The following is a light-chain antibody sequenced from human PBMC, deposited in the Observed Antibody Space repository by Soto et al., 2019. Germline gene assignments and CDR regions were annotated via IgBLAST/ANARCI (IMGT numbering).Light chain of an antibody. CDR3: LQNYNYPWT. Sequence: IGVTQSPGPLSLSPGERATLSCRASQSVTSNYIAWYQQKPGQAPRLLIYDASNRATGIPTRFSGSGSGTDFTLTISSLQPEDVATYYCLQNYNYPWTFGQGTKVDI. V-gene: IGKV3D-7*01. CDR1: QSVTSNY. J-gene: IGKJ1*01. CDR2: DAS.